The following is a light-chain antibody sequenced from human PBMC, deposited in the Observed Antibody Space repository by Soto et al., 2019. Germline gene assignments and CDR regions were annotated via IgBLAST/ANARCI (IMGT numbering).Light chain of an antibody. Sequence: QSVLTQPPSASGTHGQRVTISCSGRSSNIGSNTVNWYQQLPGTSPKLLIYSNNQRPSGVPDRFSGSKSGTSASLAISGLQSEDEADYYCAAWDDSLNGPVFGGGTKLTVL. CDR2: SNN. V-gene: IGLV1-44*01. J-gene: IGLJ2*01. CDR1: SSNIGSNT. CDR3: AAWDDSLNGPV.